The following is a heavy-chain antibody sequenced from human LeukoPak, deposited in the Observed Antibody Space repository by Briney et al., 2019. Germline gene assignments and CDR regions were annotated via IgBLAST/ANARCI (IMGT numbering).Heavy chain of an antibody. D-gene: IGHD3-10*01. V-gene: IGHV3-21*06. Sequence: GGSLRLSCAASGFTFSSYIMNWVRRAPGKGLEWVSSITSRSSYIYYADSVKGRFTISRDNAKNTLYLQMNSLRAEDTALYYCARAPGGTMVLDYWGQGTLVTASS. CDR2: ITSRSSYI. CDR1: GFTFSSYI. J-gene: IGHJ4*02. CDR3: ARAPGGTMVLDY.